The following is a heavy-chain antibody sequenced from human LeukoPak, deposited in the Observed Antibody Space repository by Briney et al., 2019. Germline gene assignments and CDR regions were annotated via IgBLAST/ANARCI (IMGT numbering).Heavy chain of an antibody. CDR3: ARSYSSGWYYIGY. D-gene: IGHD6-19*01. CDR1: GFTFSSYG. V-gene: IGHV3-33*01. Sequence: GGSLRLPCAASGFTFSSYGMHWVRQAPGKGLEWVAVIWYDGSNKYYADSVKGRFTISRDNSKNTLYLQMNSLRAEDTAVYYCARSYSSGWYYIGYWGQGTLVTVSS. J-gene: IGHJ4*02. CDR2: IWYDGSNK.